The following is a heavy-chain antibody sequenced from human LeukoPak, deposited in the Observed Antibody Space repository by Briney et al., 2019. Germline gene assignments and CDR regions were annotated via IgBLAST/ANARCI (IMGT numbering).Heavy chain of an antibody. CDR3: TRVGYIDEGIDY. Sequence: QPGGSLRLSCVASGFPFSGYWMTGVRQAPGKGLEWVANIKQDGSKKSYVDSVKGRFTISRDNAKNSLYLQMNSLSAEDTAIYYCTRVGYIDEGIDYWGQGTLVTVSS. D-gene: IGHD5-24*01. CDR2: IKQDGSKK. V-gene: IGHV3-7*04. J-gene: IGHJ4*02. CDR1: GFPFSGYW.